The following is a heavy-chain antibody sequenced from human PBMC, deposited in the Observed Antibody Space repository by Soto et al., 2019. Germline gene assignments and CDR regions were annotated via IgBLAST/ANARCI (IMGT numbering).Heavy chain of an antibody. CDR1: GFTFTSSA. CDR3: AADPLWFGYYGMDV. CDR2: IVVGSGNT. J-gene: IGHJ6*02. Sequence: SVKVSCKASGFTFTSSAMQWVRQARGQRLEWIGWIVVGSGNTNYAQKFQERVTITRDMSTSTAYMELSSLRSEDTAVYYCAADPLWFGYYGMDVWGQGTTVTVSS. V-gene: IGHV1-58*02. D-gene: IGHD3-10*01.